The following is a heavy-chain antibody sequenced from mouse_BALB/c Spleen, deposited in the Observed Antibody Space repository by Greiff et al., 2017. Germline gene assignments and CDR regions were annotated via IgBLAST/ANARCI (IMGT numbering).Heavy chain of an antibody. V-gene: IGHV2-9*02. J-gene: IGHJ1*01. CDR2: IWAGGST. CDR3: ARDPPYRPRRYIDV. CDR1: GFSLTSYG. Sequence: QVQLKESGPGLVAPSQSLSITCTVSGFSLTSYGVHWVRQPPGKGLEWLGVIWAGGSTNYYSALMSRLSISKDNSKSQVFLKMNSLQTDDTAMYYCARDPPYRPRRYIDVWGAGTSVTVSS.